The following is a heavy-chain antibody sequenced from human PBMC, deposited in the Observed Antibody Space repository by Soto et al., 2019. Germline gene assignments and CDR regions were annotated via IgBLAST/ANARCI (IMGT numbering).Heavy chain of an antibody. Sequence: GGSLRLSCAASGFTFSSYAMHWVRQAPGKGLEWVAVISYDGSNKYCADSVKGRFTISRDNSKNTLYLQMNSLRGEDTAVYYCAKNQQGLVLKGNYSYGMDVGAQGTPVTVSS. CDR1: GFTFSSYA. D-gene: IGHD6-19*01. CDR2: ISYDGSNK. CDR3: AKNQQGLVLKGNYSYGMDV. V-gene: IGHV3-30-3*02. J-gene: IGHJ6*02.